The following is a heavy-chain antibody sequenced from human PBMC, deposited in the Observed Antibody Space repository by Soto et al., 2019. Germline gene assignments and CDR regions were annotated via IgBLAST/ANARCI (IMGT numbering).Heavy chain of an antibody. CDR1: GFTFSSYW. CDR3: AREPYYYDSSGYYLGTGADY. Sequence: EVQLVESGGGVVQPGGSLRLSCAASGFTFSSYWMHWVRQAPGKGLVWVSRINSDGSSTSYADAVKGRFTISRDNAKNTLYLQMNSLSAEDTDVYYCAREPYYYDSSGYYLGTGADYWGQGTLVTVSS. V-gene: IGHV3-74*01. D-gene: IGHD3-22*01. J-gene: IGHJ4*02. CDR2: INSDGSST.